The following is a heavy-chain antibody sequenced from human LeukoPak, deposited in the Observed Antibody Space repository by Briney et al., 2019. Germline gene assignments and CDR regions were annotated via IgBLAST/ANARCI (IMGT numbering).Heavy chain of an antibody. Sequence: GSLRLSCAASGYTFDDYGMSWVRQAPGKGLEWVSGINWSGGSTLYADSVKGRFTISRDNAKNSLYVQMNSLRVEDTALYYCVRGESRGYYRHWGQGTLVTVSS. CDR1: GYTFDDYG. J-gene: IGHJ4*02. CDR3: VRGESRGYYRH. CDR2: INWSGGST. D-gene: IGHD3-22*01. V-gene: IGHV3-20*04.